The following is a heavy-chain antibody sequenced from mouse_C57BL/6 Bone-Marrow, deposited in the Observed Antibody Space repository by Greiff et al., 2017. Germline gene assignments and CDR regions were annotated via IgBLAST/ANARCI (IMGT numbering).Heavy chain of an antibody. CDR3: ARHPFITTVVDWYFDV. CDR2: ISNGGGST. V-gene: IGHV5-12*01. Sequence: EVMLVESGGGLVQPGGSLKLSCAASGFTFSDYYMYWVPQTPEKRLEWVAYISNGGGSTYYPDTVKGRFTISRDNAKNTLYLQMSRLKSEDTAMYYCARHPFITTVVDWYFDVWGTGTTVTVSS. D-gene: IGHD1-1*01. CDR1: GFTFSDYY. J-gene: IGHJ1*03.